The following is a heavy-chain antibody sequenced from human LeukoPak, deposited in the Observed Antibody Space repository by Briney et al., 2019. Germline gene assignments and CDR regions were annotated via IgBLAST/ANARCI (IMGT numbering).Heavy chain of an antibody. J-gene: IGHJ4*02. CDR3: ASRPPVSGYVVS. Sequence: SETLSLTCNVSGGSISTTSYYWGWIRQSPGKGLEWTASMYYAGSTYYNPSLKSRVTISIDTSKNQVSMNLTSVTAADTAVYYCASRPPVSGYVVSWGQGTLVTVSS. D-gene: IGHD5-12*01. CDR1: GGSISTTSYY. CDR2: MYYAGST. V-gene: IGHV4-39*01.